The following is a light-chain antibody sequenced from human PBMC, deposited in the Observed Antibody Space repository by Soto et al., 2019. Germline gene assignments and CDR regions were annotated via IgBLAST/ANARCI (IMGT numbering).Light chain of an antibody. CDR1: QSVSNNY. CDR2: GAS. CDR3: QQYGSPGT. J-gene: IGKJ1*01. Sequence: EIVLTQSPGTLSLSPGERATLSCRASQSVSNNYLAWYQQKPGQAPRLLIYGASSRATGIPDRFSGSGSGTDFTLTISRLAPEYFVVYYWQQYGSPGTFGQGTKVDIK. V-gene: IGKV3-20*01.